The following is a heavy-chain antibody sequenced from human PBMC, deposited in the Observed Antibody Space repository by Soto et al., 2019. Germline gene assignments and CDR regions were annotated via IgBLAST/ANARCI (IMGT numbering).Heavy chain of an antibody. Sequence: SVKVSCKASGGTFSSYAISWVRQAPGQGLEWMGGIIPIFGTANYAQKFQGRVTITADESTSTAYMELSSLRSEDTAVYYCARPKSGAYYYYYYGMDVWGQGTTVTVLL. CDR1: GGTFSSYA. J-gene: IGHJ6*02. CDR3: ARPKSGAYYYYYYGMDV. CDR2: IIPIFGTA. D-gene: IGHD7-27*01. V-gene: IGHV1-69*13.